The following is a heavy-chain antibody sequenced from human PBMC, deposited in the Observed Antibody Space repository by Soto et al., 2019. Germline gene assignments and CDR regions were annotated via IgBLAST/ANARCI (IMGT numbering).Heavy chain of an antibody. J-gene: IGHJ6*02. CDR3: ATGGSEIRGYSYGRANYYYYGMDV. Sequence: PSETLSLTCTVSGGSISSSSYYWGWIRQPPGKGLEWIGSIYYSGSTYYNPSLMSRVTISVDTSKNQFSLKLSSVTAADTAVYYCATGGSEIRGYSYGRANYYYYGMDVWGQGTTVTVSS. D-gene: IGHD5-18*01. CDR1: GGSISSSSYY. CDR2: IYYSGST. V-gene: IGHV4-39*07.